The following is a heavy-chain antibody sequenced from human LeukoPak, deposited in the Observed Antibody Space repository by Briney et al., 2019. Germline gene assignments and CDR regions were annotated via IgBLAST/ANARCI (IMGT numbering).Heavy chain of an antibody. D-gene: IGHD4-11*01. Sequence: SETLSLTCTVSGDSISSSSYYWGWIRQPPGKGLEWIGSIYYSGSTYYNPSLKSRVTISVDTSKNQFSLKLSSVTAADTAVYYCASFSVTHAYFDYWGQGTLVTVSS. J-gene: IGHJ4*02. CDR1: GDSISSSSYY. V-gene: IGHV4-39*07. CDR2: IYYSGST. CDR3: ASFSVTHAYFDY.